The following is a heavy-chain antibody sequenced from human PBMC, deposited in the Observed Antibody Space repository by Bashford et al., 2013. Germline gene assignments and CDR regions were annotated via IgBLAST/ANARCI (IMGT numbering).Heavy chain of an antibody. J-gene: IGHJ6*02. CDR3: ARVQFPLRFLEWLHRNYGMDV. CDR1: GYTFTSYD. D-gene: IGHD3-3*01. Sequence: ASVKVSCKASGYTFTSYDINWVRQATGQGLEWMGWMNPNSGNTGYAQKFQGRVTMTRNTSISTAYMELSSLRSEDTAVYYCARVQFPLRFLEWLHRNYGMDVWGQGTTVTVSS. V-gene: IGHV1-8*01. CDR2: MNPNSGNT.